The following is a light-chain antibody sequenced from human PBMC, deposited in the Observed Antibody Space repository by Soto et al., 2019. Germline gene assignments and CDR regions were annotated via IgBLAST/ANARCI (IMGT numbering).Light chain of an antibody. J-gene: IGKJ5*01. Sequence: EIVLTQSPGTLSLSPGERATLSCRASQSVSSSYLAWYQQKPGQAPRLLIYGASSRATGIPARFSGSGSGTDFTLTISRLEPEDFAVYYCQQYTSSLITFGQGTRLEIK. CDR2: GAS. CDR3: QQYTSSLIT. V-gene: IGKV3-20*01. CDR1: QSVSSSY.